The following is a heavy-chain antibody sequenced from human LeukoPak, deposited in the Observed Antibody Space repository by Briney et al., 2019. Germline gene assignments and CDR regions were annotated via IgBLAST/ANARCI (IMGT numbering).Heavy chain of an antibody. V-gene: IGHV3-30*03. J-gene: IGHJ4*02. Sequence: GGSLRLSCAASGFTFSSYSMNWVRQAPGKGLEWVAVISYDGSNKYYADSVKGRFTISRDNSKNTLYLQMNSLRAEDTAVYYCARAENYDFWSGYYTFDYWGQGTLVTVSS. CDR2: ISYDGSNK. CDR3: ARAENYDFWSGYYTFDY. D-gene: IGHD3-3*01. CDR1: GFTFSSYS.